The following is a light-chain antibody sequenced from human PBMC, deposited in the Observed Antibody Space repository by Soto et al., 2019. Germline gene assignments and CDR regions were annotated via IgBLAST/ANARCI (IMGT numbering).Light chain of an antibody. CDR2: SNN. Sequence: QSALPQPPSASGTPGQRVTISCSGSSSNIGSNTVNWYQQLPGTAPKLLIYSNNQRPSGVPDRFSGSKSGTSASLAISGLQSEDEADYYCAAWDDSLNGLVFGTGTKVTVL. J-gene: IGLJ1*01. CDR1: SSNIGSNT. V-gene: IGLV1-44*01. CDR3: AAWDDSLNGLV.